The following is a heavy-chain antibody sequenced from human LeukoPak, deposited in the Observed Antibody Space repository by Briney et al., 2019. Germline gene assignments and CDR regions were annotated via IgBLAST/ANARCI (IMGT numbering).Heavy chain of an antibody. V-gene: IGHV3-30*18. J-gene: IGHJ3*02. CDR2: ISYDGSNK. CDR1: GFTFSSYG. CDR3: AKALGGGNPGAFDI. Sequence: GRSLRLSCAASGFTFSSYGMHWVRQAPGKGLEWVAVISYDGSNKYYADSVKGRFTISRDNSKNTLYLQMNSLRAEDTAVYYCAKALGGGNPGAFDIWGQGTMVTVSS. D-gene: IGHD3-16*01.